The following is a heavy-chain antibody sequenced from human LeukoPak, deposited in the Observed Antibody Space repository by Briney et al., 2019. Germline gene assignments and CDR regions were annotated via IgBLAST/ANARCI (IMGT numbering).Heavy chain of an antibody. J-gene: IGHJ4*02. D-gene: IGHD5-18*01. CDR3: ARDRWGYSYGGD. Sequence: GGSLRLSCAASGFTFSSYAMSWVRQAPGKGLEWVSSISSSSSYIYYADSVKGRFTISRDNAKNSLYLQMNSLRADDTAVYFCARDRWGYSYGGDWGQGTLVTVSS. CDR1: GFTFSSYA. V-gene: IGHV3-21*01. CDR2: ISSSSSYI.